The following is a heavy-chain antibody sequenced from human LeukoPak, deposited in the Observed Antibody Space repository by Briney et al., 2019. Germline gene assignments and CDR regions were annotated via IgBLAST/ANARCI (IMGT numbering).Heavy chain of an antibody. V-gene: IGHV3-74*01. CDR3: ARGAGSSWSGLIDY. Sequence: GESLRLSCAASRFTFSSYWMHWVRQAPGKGQVWVSRINSDGSSTGYADSVKGRFTISRDNAKNTLYLQMNSLRVEDTAVYYCARGAGSSWSGLIDYWGQGTLVTVSS. J-gene: IGHJ4*02. CDR2: INSDGSST. CDR1: RFTFSSYW. D-gene: IGHD6-13*01.